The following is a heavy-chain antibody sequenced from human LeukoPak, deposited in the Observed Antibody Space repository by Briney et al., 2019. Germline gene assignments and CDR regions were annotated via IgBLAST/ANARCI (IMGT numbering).Heavy chain of an antibody. CDR3: ARERGGFDP. J-gene: IGHJ5*02. V-gene: IGHV4-59*01. Sequence: PSETLSLTCSVSGGSMSSYYWSWIRQPPGKGLEWIGYIYYSGSTNYNPSLKSRVTISVDTSKNQFSLKLSSVTAVDTAVYYCARERGGFDPWGQGTLVTVSS. CDR2: IYYSGST. CDR1: GGSMSSYY.